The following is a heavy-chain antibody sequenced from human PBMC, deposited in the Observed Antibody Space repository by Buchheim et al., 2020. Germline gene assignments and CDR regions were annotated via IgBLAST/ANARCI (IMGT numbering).Heavy chain of an antibody. CDR3: ARLVAGSPILDYYYYGMDV. CDR1: GGSISSYD. CDR2: IYYSGST. J-gene: IGHJ6*02. Sequence: QVQLQESGPGLVKPSETLSLTCTVSGGSISSYDWSWIRQPPGKGLEWIGYIYYSGSTNYNPSLKSRVTISVDTSKNQFSLKLNTVTAADTAVYYCARLVAGSPILDYYYYGMDVWGQETT. D-gene: IGHD6-19*01. V-gene: IGHV4-59*08.